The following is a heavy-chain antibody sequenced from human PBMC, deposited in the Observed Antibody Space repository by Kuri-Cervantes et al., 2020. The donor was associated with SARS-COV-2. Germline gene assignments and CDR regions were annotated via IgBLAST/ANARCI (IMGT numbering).Heavy chain of an antibody. CDR1: GFTFSDYY. CDR3: ARACDYGGIKEGVQTQ. D-gene: IGHD4/OR15-4a*01. V-gene: IGHV3-11*05. CDR2: FSQSSRYT. J-gene: IGHJ4*02. Sequence: GGSLRLSCAASGFTFSDYYIRWVRQAPGKGLEWIDYFSQSSRYTNYADSVKGRFIISRDDAKKSLYLQMTSLSGDDTAMYYCARACDYGGIKEGVQTQWGQGTLVTVSS.